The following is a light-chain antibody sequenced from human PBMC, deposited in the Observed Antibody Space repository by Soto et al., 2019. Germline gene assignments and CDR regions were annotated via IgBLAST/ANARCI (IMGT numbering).Light chain of an antibody. CDR2: EDI. CDR3: NSFRVNRLYV. CDR1: SSDVGSYHL. J-gene: IGLJ1*01. Sequence: QSALTQPASVSGSPGQSITISCTRTSSDVGSYHLVSWYQQYPGKAPKLIIYEDIERPSGVSDRFSGSKSGNTASLTISGLQAEDEADYYCNSFRVNRLYVFGTGTKVTVL. V-gene: IGLV2-14*02.